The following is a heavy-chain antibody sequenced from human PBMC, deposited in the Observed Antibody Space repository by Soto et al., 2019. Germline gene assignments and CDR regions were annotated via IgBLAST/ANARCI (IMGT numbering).Heavy chain of an antibody. Sequence: GGSLRLSCAASGFTFSSYWMSWVRQAPGKGLEWVANIKQDGSEKYYVDSVKGRFTISRDNAKNSLYLQMNSLRAEDTAVYYCARTKKVVVVAPFDYWGQGTLVTVSS. V-gene: IGHV3-7*05. CDR1: GFTFSSYW. CDR3: ARTKKVVVVAPFDY. CDR2: IKQDGSEK. D-gene: IGHD2-15*01. J-gene: IGHJ4*02.